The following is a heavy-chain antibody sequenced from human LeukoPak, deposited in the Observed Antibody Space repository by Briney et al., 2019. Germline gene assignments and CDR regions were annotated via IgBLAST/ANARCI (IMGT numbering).Heavy chain of an antibody. CDR3: ARVPKWELLDAFDI. CDR1: GFTFSSYW. J-gene: IGHJ3*02. CDR2: INSDGSST. D-gene: IGHD1-26*01. Sequence: GGSLRLSCAAPGFTFSSYWMHWVRQAPGKGLVWVSRINSDGSSTSYADSVKGRFTVSRDNAKNTLYLQMNGLRAEDTAVYYCARVPKWELLDAFDIWGQGTMVTVSS. V-gene: IGHV3-74*01.